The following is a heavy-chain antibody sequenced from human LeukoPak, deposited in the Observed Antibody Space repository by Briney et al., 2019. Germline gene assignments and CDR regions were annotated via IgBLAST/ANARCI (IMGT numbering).Heavy chain of an antibody. CDR1: GYSFTSYW. V-gene: IGHV5-51*01. J-gene: IGHJ4*02. CDR3: ARHKDTAMTYFDY. Sequence: GESLKISCKGSGYSFTSYWIGWVRQMPGKGLEWMGIIYPGDSDTRYGPSFQGQVTISADKSISTAYLQWSSLKASDTAMYYCARHKDTAMTYFDYWGQGTLVTVSS. D-gene: IGHD5-18*01. CDR2: IYPGDSDT.